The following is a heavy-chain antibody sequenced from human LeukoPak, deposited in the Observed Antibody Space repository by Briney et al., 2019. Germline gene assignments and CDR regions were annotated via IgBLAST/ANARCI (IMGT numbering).Heavy chain of an antibody. J-gene: IGHJ4*02. Sequence: ASVKVSCKASGGTFSSYAISWVRQAPGQGLEWMGGIIPIFGTANYAQKFQGRVTITADESTSTAYMELSSLGSEDTAVYYCAREYCSSTSCYGGYFDYWGQGTLVTVSS. CDR1: GGTFSSYA. CDR3: AREYCSSTSCYGGYFDY. D-gene: IGHD2-2*01. CDR2: IIPIFGTA. V-gene: IGHV1-69*13.